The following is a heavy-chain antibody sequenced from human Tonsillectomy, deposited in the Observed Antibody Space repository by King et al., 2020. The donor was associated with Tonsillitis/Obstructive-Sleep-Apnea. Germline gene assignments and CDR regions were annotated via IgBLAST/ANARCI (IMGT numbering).Heavy chain of an antibody. Sequence: QLVESGGGLVQPGGSLRLSCVASGFTFSTYAMTWVRQAPGKGPEWVSGISGSNGGTYYADSVKGRFTISRDNSKNPLDLQMNSLRADDTALYYCAKDFAAVTGDPGSWGQGTLVTVSS. CDR1: GFTFSTYA. D-gene: IGHD6-19*01. J-gene: IGHJ5*02. CDR2: ISGSNGGT. CDR3: AKDFAAVTGDPGS. V-gene: IGHV3-23*04.